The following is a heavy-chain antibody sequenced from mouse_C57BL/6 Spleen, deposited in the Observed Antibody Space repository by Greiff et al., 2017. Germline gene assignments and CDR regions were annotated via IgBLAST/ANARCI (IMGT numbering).Heavy chain of an antibody. V-gene: IGHV1-42*01. CDR2: INPSTGGT. J-gene: IGHJ4*01. D-gene: IGHD2-2*01. CDR3: ARYGYDRGNYAMDY. CDR1: GYSFTGYY. Sequence: VQLQQSGPELVKPGASVKISCKASGYSFTGYYMNWVKQSPEKSLEWIGEINPSTGGTTYNQKFKAKDTLTVDKSSSTAYMQLKSLTSEDSAVYYCARYGYDRGNYAMDYWGQGTSVTVSS.